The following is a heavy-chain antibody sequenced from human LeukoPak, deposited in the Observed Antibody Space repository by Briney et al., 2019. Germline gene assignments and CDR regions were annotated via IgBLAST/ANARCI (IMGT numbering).Heavy chain of an antibody. V-gene: IGHV3-30*04. J-gene: IGHJ4*02. Sequence: QPGGSLRLSCAGPGFTFSGYEMNWVRQAPGKGLEWVAVISNDGRNKYYADSVKGRFTISRDNSKNTLSLQMNSLRAEDTAVYYCANSLYYDGVGYQSDCWGQGTLVTVSS. CDR3: ANSLYYDGVGYQSDC. D-gene: IGHD3-16*01. CDR1: GFTFSGYE. CDR2: ISNDGRNK.